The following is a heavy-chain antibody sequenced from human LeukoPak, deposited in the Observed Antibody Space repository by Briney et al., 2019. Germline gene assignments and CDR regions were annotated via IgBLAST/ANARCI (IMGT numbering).Heavy chain of an antibody. J-gene: IGHJ4*02. D-gene: IGHD6-6*01. CDR3: TRALVATFDY. V-gene: IGHV3-49*04. CDR2: IRSKAYGGTT. CDR1: GFTFGDYA. Sequence: PGRSLRLSCTASGFTFGDYAMSWVRQAPGKGLEWVGFIRSKAYGGTTEYAASVKGSFTISRDDSKSIAYLQMNSLKTEDTAVYYCTRALVATFDYWGQGTLVTVSS.